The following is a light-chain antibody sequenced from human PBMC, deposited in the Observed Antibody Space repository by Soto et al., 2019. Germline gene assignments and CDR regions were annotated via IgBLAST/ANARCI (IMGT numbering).Light chain of an antibody. V-gene: IGKV1-39*01. Sequence: DVQMTQSPSSLSASAGDRVTITCRASQTISTYLNWYQQKQGKAPKLLIYAASSLQSAVPSRFSGSGSETDFTLTISSLQPEDFSTYSCQQSYSTPYTFGQGTKLQIK. J-gene: IGKJ2*01. CDR3: QQSYSTPYT. CDR1: QTISTY. CDR2: AAS.